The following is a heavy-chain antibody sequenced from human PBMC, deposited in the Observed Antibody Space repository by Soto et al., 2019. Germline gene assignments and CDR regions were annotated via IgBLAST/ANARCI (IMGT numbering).Heavy chain of an antibody. J-gene: IGHJ4*02. CDR2: ISAYNGNT. V-gene: IGHV1-18*01. D-gene: IGHD3-9*01. CDR3: ARGGDILTGQPYYFDY. Sequence: ASVKVSFKASGYTFTRYGISWLRQAPGQGLEWMGWISAYNGNTNYAQKLQGRVTMTTDTSTSTAYMELRSLRSDDTAVYYCARGGDILTGQPYYFDYWGQGTLVTVSS. CDR1: GYTFTRYG.